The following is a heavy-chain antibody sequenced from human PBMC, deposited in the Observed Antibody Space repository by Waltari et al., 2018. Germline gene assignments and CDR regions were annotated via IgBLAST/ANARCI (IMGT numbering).Heavy chain of an antibody. Sequence: QLQLVQSGAEVKKPGASVKISCQPSEYHFTSAYIHWVRQAPGQGREWMGMINPSGGSTIYAQKFQGRVTMTRDTSTSTVYMELSSLRSEDTAVYYCALDTGALWMDVWGQGTTVTVSS. J-gene: IGHJ6*02. CDR2: INPSGGST. CDR3: ALDTGALWMDV. V-gene: IGHV1-46*01. CDR1: EYHFTSAY. D-gene: IGHD2-21*01.